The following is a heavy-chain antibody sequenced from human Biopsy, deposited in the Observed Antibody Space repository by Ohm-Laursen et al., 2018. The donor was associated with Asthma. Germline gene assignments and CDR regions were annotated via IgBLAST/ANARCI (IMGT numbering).Heavy chain of an antibody. J-gene: IGHJ6*02. CDR1: GFTFGDYA. CDR2: TGSKAYGGTI. D-gene: IGHD6-19*01. CDR3: SRVPGGWLANYGMDV. Sequence: SLRLSCAASGFTFGDYAMSWFRQAPGKGLEWVGFTGSKAYGGTIEYAASVKGRFTMSRDDSKSIAYLQMNSLKTEDTAVYYCSRVPGGWLANYGMDVWGQGTTVSVSS. V-gene: IGHV3-49*03.